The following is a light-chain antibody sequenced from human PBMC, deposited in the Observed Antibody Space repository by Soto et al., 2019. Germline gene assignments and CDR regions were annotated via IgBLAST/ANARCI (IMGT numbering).Light chain of an antibody. J-gene: IGKJ1*01. CDR2: GAS. Sequence: EIVMTQSPVTLSVSPEERATLSCRASQSISSNLAWYQHKPGQAPRLLIFGASTRATDVPARFSGSGSGTEFTLTISSLQSEDFAVYYCLQHNNWPRTFGQGTKVEVK. CDR3: LQHNNWPRT. V-gene: IGKV3-15*01. CDR1: QSISSN.